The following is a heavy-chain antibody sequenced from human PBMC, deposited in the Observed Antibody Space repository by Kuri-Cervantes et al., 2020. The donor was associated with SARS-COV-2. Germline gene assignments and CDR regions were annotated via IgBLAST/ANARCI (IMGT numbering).Heavy chain of an antibody. Sequence: GESLKISCAASGFTFSNYGMHWVRQAPGKGLEWVAVISYNGSNEYYADSVKGRFTISRDNSKNTLYLQVNSLRAEDTAVYYCARENQGNYYDSSGYYHYYYYGMDVWGQGATVTVSS. CDR3: ARENQGNYYDSSGYYHYYYYGMDV. CDR2: ISYNGSNE. J-gene: IGHJ6*02. CDR1: GFTFSNYG. D-gene: IGHD3-22*01. V-gene: IGHV3-30*03.